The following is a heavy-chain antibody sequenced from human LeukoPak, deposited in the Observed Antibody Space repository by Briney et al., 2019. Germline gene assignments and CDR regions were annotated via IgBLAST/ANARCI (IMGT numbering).Heavy chain of an antibody. J-gene: IGHJ4*02. CDR1: GGSISSYY. V-gene: IGHV4-59*08. CDR2: ISYSGNT. Sequence: PSETLSLTCTVSGGSISSYYWSWIRQPPGKGLEWIGYISYSGNTNYNPSLKSRVTISVDMSKNQFFLKLSSVTAADTAVYYCAATMVRGVHTHFDYWGQGTLVTVSS. D-gene: IGHD3-10*01. CDR3: AATMVRGVHTHFDY.